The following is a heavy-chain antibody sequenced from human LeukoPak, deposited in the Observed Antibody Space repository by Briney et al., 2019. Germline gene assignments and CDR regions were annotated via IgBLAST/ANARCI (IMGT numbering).Heavy chain of an antibody. Sequence: ASVKVSCKASGYTFTSYDINWVRQATGQGLEWMGWMNPNSGNTGYAQKFQGRVTMTRNTSISTAYMELSSLRSEDTAVYYCASVEYSSSSGYYYYYMDVWGKGTSVTVSS. J-gene: IGHJ6*03. V-gene: IGHV1-8*01. CDR3: ASVEYSSSSGYYYYYMDV. D-gene: IGHD6-6*01. CDR2: MNPNSGNT. CDR1: GYTFTSYD.